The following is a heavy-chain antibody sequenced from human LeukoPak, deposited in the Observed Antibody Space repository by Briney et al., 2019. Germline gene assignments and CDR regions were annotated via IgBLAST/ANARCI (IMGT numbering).Heavy chain of an antibody. CDR3: ARVRRFGWELLLRIVAFDI. D-gene: IGHD1-26*01. CDR1: GGSFSGYY. CDR2: INHSGST. J-gene: IGHJ3*02. Sequence: SETLSLTCAVYGGSFSGYYWSWLRQPPGKGLEWIGEINHSGSTNYNPSLKSRVTISVDKSKSQFSLKLSSVTAADTAVYYCARVRRFGWELLLRIVAFDIWGQGTMVTVSS. V-gene: IGHV4-34*01.